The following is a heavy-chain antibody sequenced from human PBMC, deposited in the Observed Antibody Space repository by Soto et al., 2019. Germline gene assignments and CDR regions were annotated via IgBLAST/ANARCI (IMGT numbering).Heavy chain of an antibody. CDR1: GGSISSSSYY. J-gene: IGHJ5*02. D-gene: IGHD6-13*01. CDR3: ARGVKAAAGTRRSPNWFDP. CDR2: IYYSGST. V-gene: IGHV4-39*01. Sequence: SETLSLTCTVSGGSISSSSYYWGWIRQPPGKGLEWIGSIYYSGSTYYNPSLKSRVTISVDTSKNQFSLKLSSVTAADTAVYYCARGVKAAAGTRRSPNWFDPWGQGTLVTVSS.